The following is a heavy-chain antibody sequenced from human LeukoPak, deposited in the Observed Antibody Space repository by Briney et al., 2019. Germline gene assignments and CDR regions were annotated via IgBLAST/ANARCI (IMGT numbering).Heavy chain of an antibody. J-gene: IGHJ6*03. D-gene: IGHD3-9*01. CDR3: ARQRADYFYYYVDV. V-gene: IGHV4-39*01. CDR1: GGSIGTTNYY. Sequence: SETLSLTCTVSGGSIGTTNYYWGWLRQPPGKGLEWIGSIYYSETTYDNPSLESRVAISIETSKNQFSLKLSSVTAADTAVYYCARQRADYFYYYVDVWGKGTTVTVS. CDR2: IYYSETT.